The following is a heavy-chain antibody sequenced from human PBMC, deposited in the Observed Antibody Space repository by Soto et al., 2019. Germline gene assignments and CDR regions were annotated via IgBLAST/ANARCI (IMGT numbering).Heavy chain of an antibody. CDR3: AKGYSSGWYRAFDI. Sequence: GGSLRLSCAASGFTFDDYAMHWVRQAPGKGLEWVSGISWNSGSIGYADSVKGRFTISRDNAKNSLYLQMNSLRAEDTALYYCAKGYSSGWYRAFDIWGQGTMVTVSS. J-gene: IGHJ3*02. D-gene: IGHD6-19*01. CDR2: ISWNSGSI. CDR1: GFTFDDYA. V-gene: IGHV3-9*01.